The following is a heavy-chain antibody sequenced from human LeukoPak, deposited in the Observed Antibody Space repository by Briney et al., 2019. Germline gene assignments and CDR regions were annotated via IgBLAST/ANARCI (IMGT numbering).Heavy chain of an antibody. CDR1: GYTFTGYY. V-gene: IGHV1-2*02. Sequence: ASVKVSSKASGYTFTGYYMHWVRQAPGQGLEWMGWINPNSGGTKYAQKFQGRVTMTRDTSISTGDMELSRLRSDDTAVYYCARGEVSSWYDYFQHWGQGSLVTVSS. CDR3: ARGEVSSWYDYFQH. CDR2: INPNSGGT. D-gene: IGHD6-13*01. J-gene: IGHJ1*01.